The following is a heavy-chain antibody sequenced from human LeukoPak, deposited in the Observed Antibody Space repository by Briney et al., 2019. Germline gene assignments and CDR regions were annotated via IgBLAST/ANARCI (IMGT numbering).Heavy chain of an antibody. Sequence: GASVKVSCKASGYTFTSYYMHWVRQAPGQGLEWMGIINPSGGSTSYAQKFQGRVTMTRDTSTSTVYMEPSSLRSEDTAVYYCARASYDFWSGYSRSWYFDLWGRGTLVTVSS. CDR1: GYTFTSYY. J-gene: IGHJ2*01. D-gene: IGHD3-3*01. CDR3: ARASYDFWSGYSRSWYFDL. CDR2: INPSGGST. V-gene: IGHV1-46*01.